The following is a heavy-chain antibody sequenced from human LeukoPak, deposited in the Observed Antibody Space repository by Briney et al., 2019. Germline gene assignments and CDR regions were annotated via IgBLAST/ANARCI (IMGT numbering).Heavy chain of an antibody. CDR2: IKQDGSEK. Sequence: GGSLRLSCEASGFTFSTYWMSWVRQAPGKGLEWVANIKQDGSEKYYVDSVQGRFTISRDNAKNSLYPEMNSLRAQDTAMYYCARDSAGNDYWGQGTLLTVSS. CDR3: ARDSAGNDY. CDR1: GFTFSTYW. D-gene: IGHD6-13*01. V-gene: IGHV3-7*01. J-gene: IGHJ4*02.